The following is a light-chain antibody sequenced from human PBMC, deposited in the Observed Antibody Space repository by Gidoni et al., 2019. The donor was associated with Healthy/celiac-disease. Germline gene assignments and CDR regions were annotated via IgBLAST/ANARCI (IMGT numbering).Light chain of an antibody. V-gene: IGKV3-15*01. Sequence: EIMMTQSPAILSGSPAERATLSCTTGQCVSSNFAWYQQKPCQTPRLLIYGASTMATGIPARFSVRGSGTGFTLTISRLLSEAFAVYYCQQYNCWLSSFGQGTKLEIK. CDR2: GAS. CDR3: QQYNCWLSS. CDR1: QCVSSN. J-gene: IGKJ2*04.